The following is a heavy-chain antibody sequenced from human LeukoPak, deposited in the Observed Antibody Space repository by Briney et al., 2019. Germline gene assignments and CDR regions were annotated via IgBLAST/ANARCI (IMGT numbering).Heavy chain of an antibody. Sequence: GGSLRLSCAVSGFTFSNYEMNWVRHAPGKRLEWVSYISSSGSTIYYADSVKGRFTISRDNAKNSLYLQMNSLRAEDTAVYYCARDLAYCSGGSCYPDAFDIWGQGTMVTVSS. CDR1: GFTFSNYE. V-gene: IGHV3-48*03. J-gene: IGHJ3*02. CDR3: ARDLAYCSGGSCYPDAFDI. D-gene: IGHD2-15*01. CDR2: ISSSGSTI.